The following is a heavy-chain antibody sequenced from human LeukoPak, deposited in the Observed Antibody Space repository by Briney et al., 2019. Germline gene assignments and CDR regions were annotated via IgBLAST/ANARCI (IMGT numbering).Heavy chain of an antibody. CDR3: ARGNDGGNSNFDY. CDR2: INGRVDNT. D-gene: IGHD4-23*01. Sequence: GLVKVSCEASGYTFTGYFMRWGREAPGQGLEWVGMINGRVDNTNYAKKLQGRVPMTRDTSTSTVYMKLSSLTSEDTAFYYCARGNDGGNSNFDYWGQGTLVTVSS. V-gene: IGHV1-46*01. J-gene: IGHJ4*02. CDR1: GYTFTGYF.